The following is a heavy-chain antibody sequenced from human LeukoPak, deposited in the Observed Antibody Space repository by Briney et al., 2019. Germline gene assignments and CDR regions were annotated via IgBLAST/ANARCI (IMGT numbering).Heavy chain of an antibody. V-gene: IGHV3-53*04. D-gene: IGHD3-3*01. CDR2: IYSGGST. CDR1: GFTVSSNY. CDR3: ARDSSDYDFWSGPGYYYYGMDV. J-gene: IGHJ6*02. Sequence: GGSLRLSCAASGFTVSSNYMSWVRQAPGKGLEWVSVIYSGGSTYYADSVKGRFTISRHNSKNTLYLQMNSLRAEDTAVYYCARDSSDYDFWSGPGYYYYGMDVWGQGTTVIVSS.